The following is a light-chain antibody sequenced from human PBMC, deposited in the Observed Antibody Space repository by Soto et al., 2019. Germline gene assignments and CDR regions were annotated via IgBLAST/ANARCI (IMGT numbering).Light chain of an antibody. V-gene: IGKV3-15*01. CDR1: QSVGPN. CDR3: QQYDNWPRT. J-gene: IGKJ1*01. Sequence: EIVMTQSPATLSVSPGERATLSCRASQSVGPNLAWYQQKPGQAPMLLMYGASTRATGVPARFSGSGSGTEFTLTISSLQSEDFAVYYCQQYDNWPRTFGQGTEVEIK. CDR2: GAS.